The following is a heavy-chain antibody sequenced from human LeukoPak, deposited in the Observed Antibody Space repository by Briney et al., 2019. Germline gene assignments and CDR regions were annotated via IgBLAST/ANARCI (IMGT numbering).Heavy chain of an antibody. CDR3: ARRGGSGRAFDY. Sequence: PSETPSLTCSVSGASISGGTYYWGWIRQPPGKGLEWIGSIYYTGSTYDNPSLKSRVTISVDASKNQFSLKLSSVTAADTAVYYCARRGGSGRAFDYWGQGTLVTVSS. V-gene: IGHV4-39*01. D-gene: IGHD1-26*01. CDR2: IYYTGST. J-gene: IGHJ4*02. CDR1: GASISGGTYY.